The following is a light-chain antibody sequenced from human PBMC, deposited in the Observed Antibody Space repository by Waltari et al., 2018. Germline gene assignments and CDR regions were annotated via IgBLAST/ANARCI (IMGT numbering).Light chain of an antibody. CDR3: QHRNIWPRGLT. V-gene: IGKV3-11*01. CDR2: DAS. Sequence: SVLTQSPASLSLSPGERATLSCRASQSVGRDLAWYQQKPGQSPRLFIYDASYRVTGNPARLRGSGSGTDFTLTISSLEPEDFAVYFCQHRNIWPRGLTFGQGTRLEIK. CDR1: QSVGRD. J-gene: IGKJ5*01.